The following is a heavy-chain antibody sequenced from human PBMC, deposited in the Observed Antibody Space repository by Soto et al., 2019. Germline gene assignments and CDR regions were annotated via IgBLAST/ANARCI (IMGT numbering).Heavy chain of an antibody. Sequence: GGSLRLSCAASGFTFSDYYMSWIRQAPGKGLEWVSYISSSGSTIYYADSVKGRFTISRDNAKNSLYLQMNSLRAEDTAVYYCTTDSYSSITIVRFDYWGHGTLVTVSS. CDR3: TTDSYSSITIVRFDY. V-gene: IGHV3-11*01. CDR2: ISSSGSTI. CDR1: GFTFSDYY. D-gene: IGHD2-2*01. J-gene: IGHJ4*01.